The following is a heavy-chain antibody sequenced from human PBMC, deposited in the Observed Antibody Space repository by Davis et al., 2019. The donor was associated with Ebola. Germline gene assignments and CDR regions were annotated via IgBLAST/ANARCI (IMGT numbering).Heavy chain of an antibody. CDR1: GGSISSSSYY. V-gene: IGHV4-39*01. CDR3: ATFITMIVA. D-gene: IGHD3-22*01. J-gene: IGHJ5*02. Sequence: GSLRLSCTVSGGSISSSSYYWGWIRQPPGKGLEWIGSIYYSGSTYYNPSLKSRVTISVDTSKNQFSLKLSSVTAADTAVYYCATFITMIVAWGQGTLVTVSS. CDR2: IYYSGST.